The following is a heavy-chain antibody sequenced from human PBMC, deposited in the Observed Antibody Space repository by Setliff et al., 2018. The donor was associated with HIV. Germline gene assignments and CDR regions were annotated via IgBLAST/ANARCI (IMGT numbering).Heavy chain of an antibody. V-gene: IGHV2-5*02. CDR3: AHGRIAAADPGYFDL. CDR1: GFSLSTSGVG. D-gene: IGHD6-13*01. Sequence: SGPTLVNPTQTLTLTCTFSGFSLSTSGVGVGWIRQPPGKALEWLALIYWDDDKFYNPSLKSRLTNTKDTSKSRVVLTMTNLDPVDTATCFCAHGRIAAADPGYFDLWGRGTLVTVSS. J-gene: IGHJ2*01. CDR2: IYWDDDK.